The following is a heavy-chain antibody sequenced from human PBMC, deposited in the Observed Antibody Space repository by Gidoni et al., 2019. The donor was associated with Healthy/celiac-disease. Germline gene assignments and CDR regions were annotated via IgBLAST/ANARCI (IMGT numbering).Heavy chain of an antibody. V-gene: IGHV1-69*06. J-gene: IGHJ4*02. Sequence: QVQLVQSGAEVKKPGSSVKVSCKASGGTFSSYAISWVRQAPGQGLEWMGGIIPIFGTANYAQKFQGRVTITADKSTSTAYMELSSLRSEDTAVYYCARKYCSGGSCPYYFDYWGQGTLVTVSS. CDR3: ARKYCSGGSCPYYFDY. CDR1: GGTFSSYA. D-gene: IGHD2-15*01. CDR2: IIPIFGTA.